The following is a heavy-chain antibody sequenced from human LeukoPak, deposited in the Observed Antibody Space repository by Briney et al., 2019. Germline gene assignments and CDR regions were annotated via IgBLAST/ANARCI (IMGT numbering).Heavy chain of an antibody. V-gene: IGHV4-38-2*02. CDR3: ARGVVSIYYYYYMDV. CDR2: IHHSGST. Sequence: SETLSLTCTVSAYSISSGYYWGWIRQPPGRRLEWIGSIHHSGSTNYNPSLKSRVTISVDTSKNQFSLKLSSVTAADTAVYYCARGVVSIYYYYYMDVWGKGTTVTVSS. D-gene: IGHD3-16*02. CDR1: AYSISSGYY. J-gene: IGHJ6*03.